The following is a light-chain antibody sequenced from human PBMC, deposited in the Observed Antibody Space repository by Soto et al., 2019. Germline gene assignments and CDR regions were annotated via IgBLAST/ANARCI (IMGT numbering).Light chain of an antibody. CDR2: DNN. CDR1: SSNIEDNY. V-gene: IGLV1-51*01. J-gene: IGLJ2*01. CDR3: GTWDSSLSAVV. Sequence: QSALTQPPSVSAAPGQKVTISCSGSSSNIEDNYVSWYQQLPGTAPKLLIYDNNKRPSGIPDRFSGSKSGTSASLDITGLQTGDEADYHCGTWDSSLSAVVFGEGTKLTVL.